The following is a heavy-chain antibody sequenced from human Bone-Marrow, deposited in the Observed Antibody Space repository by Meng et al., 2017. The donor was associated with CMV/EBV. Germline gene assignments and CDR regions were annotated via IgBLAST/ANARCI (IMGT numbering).Heavy chain of an antibody. J-gene: IGHJ4*02. CDR1: GFTFSDYY. CDR3: AREWELLSNDF. Sequence: GESLKISCAASGFTFSDYYMSWIRQAPGKGLEWVSYISSSGSTIYYADSVKGRFSISRDNAKNSLYLQMNSLRAEDTAVYYCAREWELLSNDFWGQGTLVTVSS. CDR2: ISSSGSTI. V-gene: IGHV3-11*01. D-gene: IGHD1-26*01.